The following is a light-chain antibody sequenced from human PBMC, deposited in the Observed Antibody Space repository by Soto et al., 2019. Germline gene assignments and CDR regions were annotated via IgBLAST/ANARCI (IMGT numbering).Light chain of an antibody. CDR1: QTIATY. CDR2: GAF. CDR3: QQSYSTPRT. J-gene: IGKJ1*01. Sequence: DIQMTQSPSSLSASVGDSVTIACRASQTIATYLNWYQQSPGKAPKLLIFGAFSLQRGVPPRFSGSGSGTAFTLTISSLQPEDSGTYYCQQSYSTPRTFGQGTKVDIK. V-gene: IGKV1-39*01.